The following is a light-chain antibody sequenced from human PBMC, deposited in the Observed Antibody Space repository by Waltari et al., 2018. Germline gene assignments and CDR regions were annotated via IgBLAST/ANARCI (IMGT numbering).Light chain of an antibody. Sequence: QSALPQPASVAGSPGQSITISCTGTSSDVGSHNLVSWYQQHPGQAPKVVNYEGSEPPSGISNRFSGSKSGITASLTISGLQPEDEADYYCCSYAGSGTFVVFGGGTKLTVL. CDR1: SSDVGSHNL. CDR2: EGS. CDR3: CSYAGSGTFVV. V-gene: IGLV2-23*03. J-gene: IGLJ2*01.